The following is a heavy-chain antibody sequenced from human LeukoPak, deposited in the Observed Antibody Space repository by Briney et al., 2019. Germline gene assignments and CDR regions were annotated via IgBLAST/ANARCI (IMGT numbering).Heavy chain of an antibody. CDR2: IYTSGST. D-gene: IGHD4-23*01. CDR3: AVVGGNGDYYFDY. CDR1: GGSISGYY. J-gene: IGHJ4*02. V-gene: IGHV4-4*07. Sequence: PSETLSLTCTVSGGSISGYYWSWIRQPAGKGLEWIGRIYTSGSTNYNLSLKSRVTMSVDTSKNQFSLKLSSVTAADTAVYYCAVVGGNGDYYFDYWGQGTLVTVSS.